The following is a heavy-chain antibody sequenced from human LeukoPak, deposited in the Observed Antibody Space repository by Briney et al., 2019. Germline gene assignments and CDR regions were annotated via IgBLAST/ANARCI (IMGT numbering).Heavy chain of an antibody. Sequence: ASVKVSCKASGYTFTGYYMHWVRQAPGQGLEWMGWISPNSGGTNYAQKFQGRVTMTRDTSISTAYMELSRLRSDDTAVYYCARVGSSSPHYYYYGMDVWGQGTTVTVSS. CDR3: ARVGSSSPHYYYYGMDV. J-gene: IGHJ6*02. V-gene: IGHV1-2*02. CDR2: ISPNSGGT. D-gene: IGHD6-13*01. CDR1: GYTFTGYY.